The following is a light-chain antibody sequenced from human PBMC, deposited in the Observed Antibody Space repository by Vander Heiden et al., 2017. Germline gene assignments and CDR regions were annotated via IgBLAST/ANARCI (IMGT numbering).Light chain of an antibody. CDR1: NNDVGAYNY. CDR3: SSYTSISTLVV. Sequence: QSALTQPASESGSPGQSITITCTGTNNDVGAYNYVSWYQQPPGKAPKLMIYEVSFRPSGVSNRFSGSKSGNTASMTISGLQAEDEADYYCSSYTSISTLVVFGGGTKLTVL. CDR2: EVS. J-gene: IGLJ2*01. V-gene: IGLV2-14*01.